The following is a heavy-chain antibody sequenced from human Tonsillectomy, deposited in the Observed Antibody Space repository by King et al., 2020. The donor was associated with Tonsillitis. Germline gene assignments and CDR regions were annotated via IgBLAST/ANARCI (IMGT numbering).Heavy chain of an antibody. V-gene: IGHV3-30*04. CDR1: GFTFSNYA. D-gene: IGHD1-1*01. J-gene: IGHJ4*02. CDR3: ARDLMSGDWNDPLGYFDY. Sequence: QLVQSGGGVVQPGRSLRLSCTASGFTFSNYATHWVRQAPGKGLEWVAIISYDGSEKYYADSVKGRFTISRDNSKKKMYVQMNSLRAEDTAVYYCARDLMSGDWNDPLGYFDYWGQGTLVTVSS. CDR2: ISYDGSEK.